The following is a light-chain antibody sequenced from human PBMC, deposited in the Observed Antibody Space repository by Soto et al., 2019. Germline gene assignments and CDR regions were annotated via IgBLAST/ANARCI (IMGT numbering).Light chain of an antibody. CDR3: KHYGGRT. J-gene: IGKJ1*01. CDR2: GAS. V-gene: IGKV3-20*01. Sequence: EIVLTQSPGTLSVSPGERATLSCSVSQTTSNIYLAWYQQRPGQAPRLLIYGASSRASGTPHRFSGGGSGTDFTLTITRLEPEDFAVYYCKHYGGRTFGQGTKVEIK. CDR1: QTTSNIY.